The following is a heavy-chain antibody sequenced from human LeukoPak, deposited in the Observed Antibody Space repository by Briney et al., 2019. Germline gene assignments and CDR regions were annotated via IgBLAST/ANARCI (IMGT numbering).Heavy chain of an antibody. CDR3: AIRYYDFWSGYSLGPFDP. CDR1: GYSISSGYY. D-gene: IGHD3-3*01. CDR2: IYHSGST. V-gene: IGHV4-38-2*01. J-gene: IGHJ5*02. Sequence: SETLSLTCAVSGYSISSGYYWGWIRQPPGKGLEWIGSIYHSGSTYYNPSLKSRVTISVDTSKNQFSLKLSSVSAADTAVYYCAIRYYDFWSGYSLGPFDPWGQGTLVTVSS.